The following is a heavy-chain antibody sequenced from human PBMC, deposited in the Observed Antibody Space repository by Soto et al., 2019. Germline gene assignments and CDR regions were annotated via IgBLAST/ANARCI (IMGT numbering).Heavy chain of an antibody. CDR1: GFTFSSYG. Sequence: QVQLVESGGGVVQPGRSLRLSCAASGFTFSSYGMHWVRQAPGKGLEWVAVISYDGSNKYYADSVKGRFTISRDNSKNTLYLQMNSLRAEDTAVYYCAKAPSAKAVAGPFDYWGQGTLDTVSS. CDR2: ISYDGSNK. CDR3: AKAPSAKAVAGPFDY. D-gene: IGHD6-19*01. J-gene: IGHJ4*02. V-gene: IGHV3-30*18.